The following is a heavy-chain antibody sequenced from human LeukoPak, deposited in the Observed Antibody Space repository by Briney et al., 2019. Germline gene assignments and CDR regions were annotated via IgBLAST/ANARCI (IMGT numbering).Heavy chain of an antibody. V-gene: IGHV3-66*01. CDR2: IYSGGST. J-gene: IGHJ4*02. Sequence: GGSLRLSCAASGFTVSSNYMSWVRQAPGKGLEWVSVIYSGGSTYYADSVKGRFTISRDNSKNTLYLQMNSLRAEDTAVYYCARDSTSGGSGSYYNRARYYFDYWGQGTLVTVSS. D-gene: IGHD3-10*01. CDR3: ARDSTSGGSGSYYNRARYYFDY. CDR1: GFTVSSNY.